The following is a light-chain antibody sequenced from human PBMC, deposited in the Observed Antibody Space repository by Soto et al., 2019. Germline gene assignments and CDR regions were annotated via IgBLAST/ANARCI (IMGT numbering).Light chain of an antibody. CDR3: ISYTSSSDPYV. CDR1: SSDVGGYNY. J-gene: IGLJ1*01. V-gene: IGLV2-14*01. Sequence: QTVVTQPASVSGSHGQSITISCTGTSSDVGGYNYVSWYQLHPGKAPKVLIYEVSNRPSGVSNRFSGSKSGNTASLTISGLQTEDEADYYCISYTSSSDPYVFGTGTKLTVL. CDR2: EVS.